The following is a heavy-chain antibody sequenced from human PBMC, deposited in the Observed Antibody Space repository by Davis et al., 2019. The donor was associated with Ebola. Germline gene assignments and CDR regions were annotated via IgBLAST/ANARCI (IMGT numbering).Heavy chain of an antibody. Sequence: SETLSLTCTVSGGSISGTNDYWDWIRQAPGEGPEWIGNLYSSLFSSGSTYYNPSLKSRVTISVDTSKNQFSLKLSSVTAADTAVYYCARLGILTGYLHYYYGMDVWGQGTTVTVSS. CDR3: ARLGILTGYLHYYYGMDV. CDR2: LYSSLFSSGST. J-gene: IGHJ6*02. D-gene: IGHD3-9*01. V-gene: IGHV4-39*01. CDR1: GGSISGTNDY.